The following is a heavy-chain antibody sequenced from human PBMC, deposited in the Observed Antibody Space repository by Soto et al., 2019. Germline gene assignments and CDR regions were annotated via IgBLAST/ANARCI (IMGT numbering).Heavy chain of an antibody. J-gene: IGHJ4*02. Sequence: EVQLVESGGGLVQPGRTLRLSCAASGFTFDDYAMHWVRQAPGKGLEWVSGISWNSGSIGYADSVKGRFTISRDNAKNSLYLQMNSLRAEDTALYYCAKDMWRSTVTIDYWGQGTLDTVSS. CDR3: AKDMWRSTVTIDY. D-gene: IGHD4-17*01. V-gene: IGHV3-9*01. CDR1: GFTFDDYA. CDR2: ISWNSGSI.